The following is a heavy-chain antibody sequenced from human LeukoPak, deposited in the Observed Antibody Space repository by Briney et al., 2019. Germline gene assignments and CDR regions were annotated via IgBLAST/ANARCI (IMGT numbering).Heavy chain of an antibody. J-gene: IGHJ4*02. D-gene: IGHD3-3*01. CDR2: IYAGGST. Sequence: GGSLRLSCAASGFTVSSNYMSWVRQAPGKGLEWVSVIYAGGSTYYADSVKGRFTISRDNSKNTLYLQMNTLRAEDTAVYYCARDWSHRCFDYWGQGTLATVSS. V-gene: IGHV3-53*01. CDR1: GFTVSSNY. CDR3: ARDWSHRCFDY.